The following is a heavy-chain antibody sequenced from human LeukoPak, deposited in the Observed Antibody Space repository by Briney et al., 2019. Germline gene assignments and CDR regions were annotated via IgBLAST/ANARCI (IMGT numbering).Heavy chain of an antibody. Sequence: SENLSLTCIISGGSISTSYYWGWIRQPPGKGLEWIGSIYYSGSTYYNPSLRSRVTISVDTSKNQFSLKLSSVTAADTAVYYCARVLSGLARYFDSWGQGTLVTVSS. CDR2: IYYSGST. CDR3: ARVLSGLARYFDS. V-gene: IGHV4-39*07. D-gene: IGHD1-26*01. J-gene: IGHJ4*02. CDR1: GGSISTSYY.